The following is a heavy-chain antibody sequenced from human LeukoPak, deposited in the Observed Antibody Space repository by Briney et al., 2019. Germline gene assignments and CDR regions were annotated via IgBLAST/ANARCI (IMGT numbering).Heavy chain of an antibody. V-gene: IGHV1-18*01. J-gene: IGHJ4*02. CDR3: ARDGRYYDSSGDEEIDY. Sequence: ASVKVSCKASGYTFTSYGISWVRQAPGQGLEWMGWISAYNGNTNYAQKLQGRVTMTTDTSTSTAYMELRSLRSDDTAVYYCARDGRYYDSSGDEEIDYWGQGTLVTVSS. CDR1: GYTFTSYG. CDR2: ISAYNGNT. D-gene: IGHD3-22*01.